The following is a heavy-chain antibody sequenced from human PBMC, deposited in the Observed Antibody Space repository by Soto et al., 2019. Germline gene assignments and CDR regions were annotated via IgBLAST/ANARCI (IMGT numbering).Heavy chain of an antibody. V-gene: IGHV3-23*01. CDR3: VKDFIANNGVWEAFDM. D-gene: IGHD2-8*01. CDR2: LVGSGGDK. Sequence: PGGSLRLSCTASGFSFSAYAMNWVRQAPGKGLQWVSGLVGSGGDKNYADSVRGRFTVSRDNSKNTLYLQMDILRVEDTVVFFCVKDFIANNGVWEAFDMWGRGTEVTVSS. J-gene: IGHJ3*02. CDR1: GFSFSAYA.